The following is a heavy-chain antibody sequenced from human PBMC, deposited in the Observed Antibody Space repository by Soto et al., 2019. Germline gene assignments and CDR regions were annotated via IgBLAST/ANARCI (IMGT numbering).Heavy chain of an antibody. CDR3: ARDGIQLWSYFDY. CDR1: GGSISSGGYY. Sequence: TLSLTCTVSGGSISSGGYYWSWIRQHPGKGLEWIGRIYTSGSTNYNPSLKSRVTMSVDTSKNQFSLKLSPVTAADTAVYYCARDGIQLWSYFDYWGQGTLVTVSS. CDR2: IYTSGST. V-gene: IGHV4-61*02. D-gene: IGHD5-18*01. J-gene: IGHJ4*02.